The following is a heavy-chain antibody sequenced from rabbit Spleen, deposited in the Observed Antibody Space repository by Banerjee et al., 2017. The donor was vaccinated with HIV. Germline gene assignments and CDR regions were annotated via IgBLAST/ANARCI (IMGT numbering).Heavy chain of an antibody. V-gene: IGHV1S45*01. J-gene: IGHJ4*01. Sequence: QEQLEESGGGLVKPEGSLTLTCTASGFSFSSSYYMCWVRQAPGKGLEWIACVYAGSSGSTYSATWAKARFTISKTSSTTVTLQMTSLTAADTATYFCARYASSSGYPYYFNLWGPGTLVTVS. D-gene: IGHD1-1*01. CDR3: ARYASSSGYPYYFNL. CDR1: GFSFSSSYY. CDR2: VYAGSSGST.